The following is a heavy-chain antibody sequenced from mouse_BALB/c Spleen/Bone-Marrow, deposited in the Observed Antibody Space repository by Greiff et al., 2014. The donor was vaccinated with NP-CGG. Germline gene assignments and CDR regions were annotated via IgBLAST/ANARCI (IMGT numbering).Heavy chain of an antibody. CDR2: IDPANGNT. Sequence: EVMLVESGAELVKPGASVKLSCTASGFNIKDTYMHWVKQRPEQGLEWIGRIDPANGNTKYDPKFQGKATITADTSSSTAYLQLSSLTSEDTAVYYCARYYYGYYFDYWGQGTTLTVSS. V-gene: IGHV14-3*02. J-gene: IGHJ2*01. CDR3: ARYYYGYYFDY. CDR1: GFNIKDTY. D-gene: IGHD1-2*01.